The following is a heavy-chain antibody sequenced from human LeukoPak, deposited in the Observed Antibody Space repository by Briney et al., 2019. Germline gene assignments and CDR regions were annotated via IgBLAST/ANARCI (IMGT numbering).Heavy chain of an antibody. J-gene: IGHJ4*02. CDR3: ARSYIVVVPAARYYFDY. CDR2: IYYSGST. CDR1: GGSISSYY. V-gene: IGHV4-59*05. Sequence: SEALSLTCTVSGGSISSYYWSWIRQPPGKGLEWIGSIYYSGSTYYNPSLKSRVTISVDTSKNQFSLKLSSVTAADTAVYYCARSYIVVVPAARYYFDYWGQGTLVTVSS. D-gene: IGHD2-2*01.